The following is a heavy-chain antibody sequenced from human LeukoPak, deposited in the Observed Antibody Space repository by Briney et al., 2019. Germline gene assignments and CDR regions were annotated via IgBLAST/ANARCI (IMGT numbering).Heavy chain of an antibody. V-gene: IGHV3-9*01. D-gene: IGHD6-13*01. Sequence: GGSLRLSCAASGFTFDDYAMHWVRQAPGKGLEWVSGISWNSGSIGYADSVKGRFTISRDNAKNSLYLQMNSLRAEDTALYYCAKDSIAAAGNVYWGQGTLVTVSS. CDR2: ISWNSGSI. CDR3: AKDSIAAAGNVY. J-gene: IGHJ4*02. CDR1: GFTFDDYA.